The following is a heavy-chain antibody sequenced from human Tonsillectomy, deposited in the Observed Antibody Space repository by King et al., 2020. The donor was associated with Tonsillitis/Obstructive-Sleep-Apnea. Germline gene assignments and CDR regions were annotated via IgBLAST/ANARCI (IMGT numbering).Heavy chain of an antibody. D-gene: IGHD3-22*01. CDR1: GFTFSSYA. J-gene: IGHJ4*02. V-gene: IGHV3-23*04. CDR2: ISGSGGST. CDR3: AKLPNYYDSSGYYSGFGY. Sequence: VQLVESGGGLVQPGGSLRLSCAASGFTFSSYAMSWVRQAPGKGLEWVSAISGSGGSTYYADSVKGRFTISRDNSKNTLYLQMNSLRAEDTAVYYCAKLPNYYDSSGYYSGFGYWGQGTLVTVSS.